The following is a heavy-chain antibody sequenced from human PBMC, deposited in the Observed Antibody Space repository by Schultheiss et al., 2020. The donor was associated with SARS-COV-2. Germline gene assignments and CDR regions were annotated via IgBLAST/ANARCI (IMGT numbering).Heavy chain of an antibody. CDR3: ARGGWQWLVRAYYGMDV. V-gene: IGHV4-31*03. Sequence: SETLSLTCTVSGGSISSGGYYWSWIRQHPGKGLEWIGYIYYSGSTYYNPSLKSRVTMSVDTSKNQFSLKLSSVTAADTAVYYCARGGWQWLVRAYYGMDVWGLGTTVTVSS. D-gene: IGHD6-19*01. J-gene: IGHJ6*02. CDR1: GGSISSGGYY. CDR2: IYYSGST.